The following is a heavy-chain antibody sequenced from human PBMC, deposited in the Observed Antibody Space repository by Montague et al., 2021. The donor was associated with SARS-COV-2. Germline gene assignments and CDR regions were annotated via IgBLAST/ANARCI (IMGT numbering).Heavy chain of an antibody. CDR3: ARAYGDYHYDY. J-gene: IGHJ4*02. CDR2: IYSGGST. CDR1: GFTVSSNY. V-gene: IGHV3-53*04. D-gene: IGHD4-17*01. Sequence: SLRLSCSASGFTVSSNYMSWVRQAPGKGLEWVSVIYSGGSTYYADSVKGRFTISRHNSKNTLYLQMNSLRAEDTAVYYCARAYGDYHYDYWGQGTLVTVSS.